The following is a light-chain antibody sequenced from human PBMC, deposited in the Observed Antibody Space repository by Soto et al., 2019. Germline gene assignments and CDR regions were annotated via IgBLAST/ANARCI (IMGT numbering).Light chain of an antibody. CDR3: QQRSNWPPT. CDR2: DAS. V-gene: IGKV3-11*01. CDR1: QSVSSS. J-gene: IGKJ4*01. Sequence: EIVLTQSPATLSLSPGERATLSCRASQSVSSSLAWYQQKLGQAPRLLIYDASNRATGIPARFSGSGSGTDFTLTISSLEPEDFAVYYCQQRSNWPPTFGGGTKVEIK.